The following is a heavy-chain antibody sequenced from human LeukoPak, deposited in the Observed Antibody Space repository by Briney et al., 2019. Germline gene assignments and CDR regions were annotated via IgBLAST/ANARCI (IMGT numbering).Heavy chain of an antibody. V-gene: IGHV3-9*01. Sequence: SGGSLRLSCAASGFSFDDYAMHWVRQAPGKGLEWVSGISWNSGSIGYADSVKGRFTISRDNAKNSLYLQMNSLRAEDTAVYYCARNLRNLDYWGQGTLVTVSS. CDR2: ISWNSGSI. CDR3: ARNLRNLDY. CDR1: GFSFDDYA. D-gene: IGHD1-14*01. J-gene: IGHJ4*02.